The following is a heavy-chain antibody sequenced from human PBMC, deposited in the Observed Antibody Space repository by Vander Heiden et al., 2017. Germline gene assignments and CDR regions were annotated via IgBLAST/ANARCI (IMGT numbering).Heavy chain of an antibody. J-gene: IGHJ3*02. CDR1: GFTFSSYW. D-gene: IGHD1-26*01. Sequence: EVQLVESGGGLVQPGGSLRLSCAASGFTFSSYWMHWVRQAPGKGLVWVSRINSDGSSTSYADSVKGRFTISRDNAKNTLYLQMNSLRAEDTAGYYCARDSGSHGDDAFDIWGQGTMVTVSS. CDR3: ARDSGSHGDDAFDI. V-gene: IGHV3-74*01. CDR2: INSDGSST.